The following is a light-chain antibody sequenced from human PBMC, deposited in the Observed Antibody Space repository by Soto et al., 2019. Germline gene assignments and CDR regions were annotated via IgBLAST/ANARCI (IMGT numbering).Light chain of an antibody. CDR3: AAWESNLSTGREV. J-gene: IGLJ3*02. Sequence: QSVLTQPPSVSAAPGQKVTISCSGSTSNIGNNFVFWYQQLPGTAPKLLIYENNKRPSGIPDRFSGSKSGTSATLGITGLQTGDEADYYCAAWESNLSTGREVFGGGTKLTVL. V-gene: IGLV1-51*02. CDR1: TSNIGNNF. CDR2: ENN.